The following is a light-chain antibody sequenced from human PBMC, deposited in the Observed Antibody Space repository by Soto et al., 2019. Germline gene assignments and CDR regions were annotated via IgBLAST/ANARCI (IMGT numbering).Light chain of an antibody. Sequence: EILMTQSPATLSVSPGETATLSCRSSQNINDRLAWYQQKPGQAPRLLIYGASTRATDIPARFSGSGSGTEFSLTISSQHSEDFAVYYCQYYNNWYTFGQGTKLEIK. V-gene: IGKV3-15*01. J-gene: IGKJ2*01. CDR3: QYYNNWYT. CDR1: QNINDR. CDR2: GAS.